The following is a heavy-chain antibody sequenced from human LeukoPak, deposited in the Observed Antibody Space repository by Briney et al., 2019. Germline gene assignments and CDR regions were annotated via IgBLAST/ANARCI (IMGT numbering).Heavy chain of an antibody. CDR3: TSGLDLRLGEFPDFDY. CDR1: GFTFNNYG. D-gene: IGHD3-16*01. Sequence: PGGSLRLSCAASGFTFNNYGMSWVRQAPGKGLEWVGFIRSKAYGGTTEYAASVKGRFTISRDDSKSIAYLQMNSLKTEDTAVYYCTSGLDLRLGEFPDFDYWGQGTLVTVSS. V-gene: IGHV3-49*04. J-gene: IGHJ4*02. CDR2: IRSKAYGGTT.